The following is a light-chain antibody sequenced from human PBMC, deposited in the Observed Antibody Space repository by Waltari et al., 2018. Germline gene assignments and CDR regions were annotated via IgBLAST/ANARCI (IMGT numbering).Light chain of an antibody. Sequence: ETVMTQSPATLSVSPGESVTLSCGASHAVSTNVAWYQHRPGQAPRLLIWDRSTRATDIPARFSGGGSGSDFTLTISNLQSEDFAEYYCQQYNQWPLTFGGGTKVEIK. CDR1: HAVSTN. V-gene: IGKV3-15*01. CDR3: QQYNQWPLT. J-gene: IGKJ4*01. CDR2: DRS.